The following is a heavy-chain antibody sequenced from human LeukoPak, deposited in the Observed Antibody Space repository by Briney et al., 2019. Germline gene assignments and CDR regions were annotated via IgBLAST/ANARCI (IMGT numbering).Heavy chain of an antibody. CDR2: ISSSGSTI. CDR3: ARASAPAAMFSGSDY. J-gene: IGHJ4*02. D-gene: IGHD2-2*01. CDR1: GFTFSSYE. V-gene: IGHV3-48*03. Sequence: PGGSLRLSCAASGFTFSSYEMNWVRQAPGKGLEWISDISSSGSTIYYADSVKGRFTISRDNAKNSLYLQMNSLRAEDTAVYYCARASAPAAMFSGSDYWGQGTLVTVSS.